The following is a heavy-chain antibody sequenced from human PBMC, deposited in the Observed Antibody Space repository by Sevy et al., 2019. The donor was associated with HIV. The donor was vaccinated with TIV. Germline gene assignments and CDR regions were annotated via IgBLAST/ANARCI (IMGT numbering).Heavy chain of an antibody. D-gene: IGHD3-10*01. CDR1: GFTFSSYS. J-gene: IGHJ6*03. CDR2: ISSSSSYI. Sequence: GGSLRLSCAASGFTFSSYSMNWVRQAPGKGLEWVSSISSSSSYIYYADSVKGRFTISRDNAKNSLYLQMNSLRAEDTAVYYCARDSSSSGSYFTSIYYYYYMDVWGKGTTVTVSS. V-gene: IGHV3-21*01. CDR3: ARDSSSSGSYFTSIYYYYYMDV.